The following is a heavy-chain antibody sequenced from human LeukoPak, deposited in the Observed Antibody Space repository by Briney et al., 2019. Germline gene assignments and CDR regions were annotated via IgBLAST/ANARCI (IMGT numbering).Heavy chain of an antibody. D-gene: IGHD3-22*01. CDR2: IYTSGST. Sequence: SETLSLTCTVSGGSISSGSYYWSWIRQPAGKGLEWIGRIYTSGSTNYNPSLKSRVTISVDTSKNQFSLKLSSVTAADTAVYYCARDQYEVEDDSSGYPYYYYYGMDVWGQGTTVIVSS. V-gene: IGHV4-61*02. CDR1: GGSISSGSYY. CDR3: ARDQYEVEDDSSGYPYYYYYGMDV. J-gene: IGHJ6*02.